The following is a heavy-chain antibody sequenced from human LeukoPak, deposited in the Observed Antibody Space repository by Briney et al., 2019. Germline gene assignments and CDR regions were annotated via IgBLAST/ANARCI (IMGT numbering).Heavy chain of an antibody. CDR1: GFTFSSHG. D-gene: IGHD3-10*01. J-gene: IGHJ4*02. V-gene: IGHV3-23*01. Sequence: PGGSLRLSCAASGFTFSSHGMSWVRQAPGQGLEWVSVISGSGVSTYYADSVKGRFTISRDNSKNTLYPQMNSLRAEDTAVYYCAKDHGSLGSGLNWGQGTLVTVSS. CDR2: ISGSGVST. CDR3: AKDHGSLGSGLN.